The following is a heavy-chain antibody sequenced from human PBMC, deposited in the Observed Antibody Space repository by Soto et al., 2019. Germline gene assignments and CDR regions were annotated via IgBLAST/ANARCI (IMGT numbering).Heavy chain of an antibody. CDR2: IYPGDSDT. CDR3: ARLFDTSGWYDY. Sequence: GESLKISCKGSGYSFTSSWIAWVRQMPGKGLERMGIIYPGDSDTRYSPPFQGQVTISADRSITTTYLQWSSLKASGTAVYYCARLFDTSGWYDYWGQGTLVTVSS. V-gene: IGHV5-51*01. D-gene: IGHD6-19*01. J-gene: IGHJ4*02. CDR1: GYSFTSSW.